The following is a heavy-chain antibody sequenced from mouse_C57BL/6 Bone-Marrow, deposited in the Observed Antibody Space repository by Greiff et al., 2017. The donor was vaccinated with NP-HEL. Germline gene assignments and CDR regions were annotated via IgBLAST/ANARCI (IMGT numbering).Heavy chain of an antibody. J-gene: IGHJ2*01. D-gene: IGHD2-3*01. CDR3: EGDYDDD. CDR2: ISDGGSYN. CDR1: GFTFSSYA. Sequence: EVHVVESGGGLVKPGGSLKLSCAASGFTFSSYAMSWVRQTPEKRLEWVATISDGGSYNYYPDNVKGRFTISRYNSTNNLYLQMSHLKYEETDMYSGEGDYDDDGGQGTTLTVSS. V-gene: IGHV5-4*01.